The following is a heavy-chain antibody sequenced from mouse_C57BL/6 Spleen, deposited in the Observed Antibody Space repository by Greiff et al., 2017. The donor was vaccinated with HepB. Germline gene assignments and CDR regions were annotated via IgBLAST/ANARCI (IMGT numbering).Heavy chain of an antibody. J-gene: IGHJ2*01. Sequence: QVQLQQPGAELVKPGASVKLSCKASGYTFTSYWMQWVKQRPGQGLEWIGEIDPSDSYTNYNQKFKGKATLTVDTSSSTAYMQLSSLTSEDSAVYYCARKEYYSFDYWGQGTTLTVSS. D-gene: IGHD1-1*01. CDR3: ARKEYYSFDY. CDR2: IDPSDSYT. CDR1: GYTFTSYW. V-gene: IGHV1-50*01.